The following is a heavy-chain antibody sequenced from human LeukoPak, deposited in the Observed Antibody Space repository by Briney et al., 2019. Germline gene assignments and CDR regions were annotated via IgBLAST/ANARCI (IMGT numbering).Heavy chain of an antibody. V-gene: IGHV5-51*01. CDR1: GYRFNNYW. J-gene: IGHJ4*02. CDR3: ARQAYTYAPFDY. Sequence: GESLKISCKGSGYRFNNYWIGWVRQMPGKGREWMGIIYPGDSDTRYSPSFQGQVTISADRSISTAYLQWSSLKASDTAMYYCARQAYTYAPFDYWGQGTLVTVSS. CDR2: IYPGDSDT. D-gene: IGHD5-18*01.